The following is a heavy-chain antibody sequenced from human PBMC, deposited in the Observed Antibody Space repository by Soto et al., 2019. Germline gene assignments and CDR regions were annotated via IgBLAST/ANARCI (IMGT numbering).Heavy chain of an antibody. CDR1: GGTFSTFG. D-gene: IGHD4-17*01. Sequence: SGKVSCKASGGTFSTFGISWVRQAPGQGLEWMGGIIPFFGPARYSQKFEDRITITADESTNTVYMDLRSLTSEDTAIYYCAKSAPMDAGDKYYYDFWGQGALVTVSS. J-gene: IGHJ4*02. CDR2: IIPFFGPA. CDR3: AKSAPMDAGDKYYYDF. V-gene: IGHV1-69*13.